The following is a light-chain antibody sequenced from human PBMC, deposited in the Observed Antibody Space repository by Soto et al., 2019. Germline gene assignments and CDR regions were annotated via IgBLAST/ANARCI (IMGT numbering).Light chain of an antibody. CDR3: NSYTSSGTYV. CDR1: SSDVGGYNY. V-gene: IGLV2-14*01. Sequence: QSALTQPASVSGSPGPSITISCTGTSSDVGGYNYVSWYQQHPGKAPKLMIYGVSNRPSGVYSRFSGSKSGNTASLTISGLQAEDEADYYCNSYTSSGTYVFGTGTKLTVL. J-gene: IGLJ1*01. CDR2: GVS.